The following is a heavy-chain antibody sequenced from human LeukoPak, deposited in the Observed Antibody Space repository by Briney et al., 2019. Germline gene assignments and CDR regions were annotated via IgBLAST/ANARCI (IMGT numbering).Heavy chain of an antibody. D-gene: IGHD5-18*01. Sequence: GGSLRLSCAASGFTFSSYGMHWVRQAPGKGLEWVAFIRYDGSNKYYAGSVKGRFTISRDNSKNTLYLQMNRLRAEDTGVYYCAKSSVRYRYVYFDYWGQGTLVTVSS. V-gene: IGHV3-30*02. CDR3: AKSSVRYRYVYFDY. J-gene: IGHJ4*02. CDR2: IRYDGSNK. CDR1: GFTFSSYG.